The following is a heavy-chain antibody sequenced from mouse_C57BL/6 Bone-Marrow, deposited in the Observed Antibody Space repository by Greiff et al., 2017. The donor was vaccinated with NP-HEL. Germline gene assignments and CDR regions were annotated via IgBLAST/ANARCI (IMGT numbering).Heavy chain of an antibody. CDR3: ARVIRGAMDY. CDR1: GYAFSSSW. CDR2: IYPGDGDT. J-gene: IGHJ4*01. D-gene: IGHD1-1*01. V-gene: IGHV1-82*01. Sequence: VKLQQPGPELVKPGASVKISCKASGYAFSSSWMNWVKQRPGKGLEWIGRIYPGDGDTNYNGKFKGKATLTADKSSSTAYMQLSSLTSEDSAVYFCARVIRGAMDYWGQGTSVTVSS.